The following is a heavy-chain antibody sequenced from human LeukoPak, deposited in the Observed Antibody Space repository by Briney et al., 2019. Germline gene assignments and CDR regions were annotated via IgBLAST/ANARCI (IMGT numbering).Heavy chain of an antibody. CDR3: TRGGTSSVAYYYHMDV. V-gene: IGHV3-72*01. Sequence: AGGSLRLSCTASGFTFSGRYMDWVRQAPGKGLEWVGRSRDRPNNYTPEYAASVRGRFTISRDDSETSMYLQMNSLKTEDSAAYYCTRGGTSSVAYYYHMDVWGQGTTVTVSS. CDR1: GFTFSGRY. J-gene: IGHJ6*02. CDR2: SRDRPNNYTP. D-gene: IGHD1-26*01.